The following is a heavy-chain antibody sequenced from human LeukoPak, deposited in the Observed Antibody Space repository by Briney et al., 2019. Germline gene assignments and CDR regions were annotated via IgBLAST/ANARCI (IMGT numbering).Heavy chain of an antibody. CDR2: INPSGGST. D-gene: IGHD3-22*01. CDR3: ATVVGYYYDSSGIYYFDY. V-gene: IGHV1-46*01. J-gene: IGHJ4*02. Sequence: GASVKVSCKASGYTFTSYYMHWVRQAPGQGLEWMGIINPSGGSTIYAQKFQGRVTMTEDTSTDTAYMELSSLRSEDTAVYYCATVVGYYYDSSGIYYFDYWGQGTLVTVSS. CDR1: GYTFTSYY.